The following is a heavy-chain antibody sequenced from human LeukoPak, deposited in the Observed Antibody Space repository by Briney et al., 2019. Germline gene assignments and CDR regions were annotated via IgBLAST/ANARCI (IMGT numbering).Heavy chain of an antibody. CDR2: VSYSGST. J-gene: IGHJ4*02. Sequence: SETLSLTCTVSGGSISSYYWNWIRQPPGKGLEWIGSVSYSGSTNYNPSLKSRVTISVDTSKNQFSLKLSSVTAADTAVYYCARDLRYSSSWYGTAHFDYWGQGTLVTVSS. V-gene: IGHV4-59*01. CDR3: ARDLRYSSSWYGTAHFDY. CDR1: GGSISSYY. D-gene: IGHD6-13*01.